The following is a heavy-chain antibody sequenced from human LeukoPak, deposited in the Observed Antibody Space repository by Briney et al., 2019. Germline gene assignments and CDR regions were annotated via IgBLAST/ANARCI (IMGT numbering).Heavy chain of an antibody. CDR2: ITESGGTE. Sequence: GGSLRLSCVGSAFTFSEYSMSWIRQAPGRELEWISSITESGGTEYYADSVKGRFSISRDNAKNTLYLQMNSLRAEDTAMYYCARVSGSRNYYFGAFDIWGQGTMVTVSS. CDR1: AFTFSEYS. V-gene: IGHV3-11*04. CDR3: ARVSGSRNYYFGAFDI. J-gene: IGHJ3*02. D-gene: IGHD3-10*01.